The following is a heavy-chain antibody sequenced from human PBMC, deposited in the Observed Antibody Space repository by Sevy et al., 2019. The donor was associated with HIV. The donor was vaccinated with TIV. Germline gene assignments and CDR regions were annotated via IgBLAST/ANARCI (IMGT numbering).Heavy chain of an antibody. J-gene: IGHJ4*02. V-gene: IGHV1-18*04. CDR1: GYTFTSYG. Sequence: ASVKVSCKASGYTFTSYGINWVRQAPGQGLEWMGWISGNNGNTNYEQKLQGRVTMTTETSTSTIYMELRSLRSDDPAVYYCARDRAGVKRPSDYWGQGTLVTVSS. D-gene: IGHD3-10*01. CDR2: ISGNNGNT. CDR3: ARDRAGVKRPSDY.